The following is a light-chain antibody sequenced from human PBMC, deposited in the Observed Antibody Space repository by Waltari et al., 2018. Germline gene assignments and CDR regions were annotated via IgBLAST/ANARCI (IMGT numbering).Light chain of an antibody. J-gene: IGLJ2*01. CDR1: NPNIGSSP. CDR2: SND. Sequence: QSVVTQSPSASGATGQRVTTSCPGSNPNIGSSPVNWYQKVPGTAPRLLIYSNDQRPSRVPDRFSASKSGTSASLAISGLQSEDEADYYCATWDARLTAVVFGGGTKVTVL. V-gene: IGLV1-44*01. CDR3: ATWDARLTAVV.